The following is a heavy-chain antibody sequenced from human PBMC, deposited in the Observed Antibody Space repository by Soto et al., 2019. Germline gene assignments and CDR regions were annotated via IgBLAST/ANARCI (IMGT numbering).Heavy chain of an antibody. Sequence: GESLKISCKGSGYSFTSYWIGWVRQMPGKGLEWMGIIYPGDSDTRYSPSFQGQVTISADKSISTAYLQWSSLKASDTAMYYCARKAAGTTNYSYYYAMDVWGQGTTVTVSS. J-gene: IGHJ6*02. CDR1: GYSFTSYW. CDR3: ARKAAGTTNYSYYYAMDV. CDR2: IYPGDSDT. V-gene: IGHV5-51*01. D-gene: IGHD1-1*01.